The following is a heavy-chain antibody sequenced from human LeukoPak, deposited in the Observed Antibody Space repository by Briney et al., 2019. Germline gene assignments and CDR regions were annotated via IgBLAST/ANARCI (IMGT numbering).Heavy chain of an antibody. CDR2: IHYSGSV. J-gene: IGHJ4*02. D-gene: IGHD3-10*01. CDR3: ARGQWFRAF. Sequence: PSETLSLTCAGSGGSFSGYYWTWIRQPPGKGLEWIGEIHYSGSVTYNPSLETRVTISVDTSKNQFSLRINSVTAADTAVYYCARGQWFRAFWSRGTPVTVSS. CDR1: GGSFSGYY. V-gene: IGHV4-34*01.